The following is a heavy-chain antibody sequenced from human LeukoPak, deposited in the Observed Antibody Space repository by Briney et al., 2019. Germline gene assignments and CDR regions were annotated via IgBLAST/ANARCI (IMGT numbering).Heavy chain of an antibody. CDR1: GGSISSSSYY. Sequence: KPSETLSLTCTVSGGSISSSSYYWGWIRQPPGKGLEWIGSIYYSGSTYYNPSLKSRVTISVDTFKNQFSLKLSSVTAADTAVYYCASYPGYYDSSGYYSTDYFDYWGQGTLVTVSS. V-gene: IGHV4-39*07. CDR2: IYYSGST. J-gene: IGHJ4*02. D-gene: IGHD3-22*01. CDR3: ASYPGYYDSSGYYSTDYFDY.